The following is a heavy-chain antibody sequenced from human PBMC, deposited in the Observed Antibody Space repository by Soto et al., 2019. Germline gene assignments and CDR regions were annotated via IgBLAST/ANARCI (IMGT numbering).Heavy chain of an antibody. J-gene: IGHJ6*02. CDR2: IHYSGSI. CDR1: GGSISYEYCH. Sequence: QVQLQQSGPGQVKPSQTLSLTCTVSGGSISYEYCHWTWIRQSPGKGLEWIGYIHYSGSIMYNPSFKSRVSMSVDTSKNQFSLQLTSVTAADTAVYFCAREDDGGDRDYYGLDVWGQGTTVTVSS. V-gene: IGHV4-30-4*08. D-gene: IGHD2-21*02. CDR3: AREDDGGDRDYYGLDV.